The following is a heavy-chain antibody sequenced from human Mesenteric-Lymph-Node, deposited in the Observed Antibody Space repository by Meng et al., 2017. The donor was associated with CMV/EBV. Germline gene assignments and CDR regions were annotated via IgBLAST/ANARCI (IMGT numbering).Heavy chain of an antibody. V-gene: IGHV4-39*02. CDR1: GGSISSSWHY. CDR2: IFYSGSA. D-gene: IGHD3-10*01. Sequence: QLQLQEAGPRLVKPSGTLSLKCTVSGGSISSSWHYWGWIRQPPGKGLEWIGSIFYSGSAHYNPALESRVTISIDKSKNEFFLNLGSVTAADTAMYFCARDTLTYSYGPGWIDPWGQGTLVTVSS. CDR3: ARDTLTYSYGPGWIDP. J-gene: IGHJ5*02.